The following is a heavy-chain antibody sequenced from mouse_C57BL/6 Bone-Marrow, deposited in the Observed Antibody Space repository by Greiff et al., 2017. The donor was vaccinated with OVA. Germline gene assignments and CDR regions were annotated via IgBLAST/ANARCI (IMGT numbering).Heavy chain of an antibody. CDR1: GYAFSSYW. V-gene: IGHV1-80*01. J-gene: IGHJ3*01. Sequence: QVQLHQSGAELVKPGASVKISCKASGYAFSSYWMNWVKQRPGKGLEWIGQIYPGDGDTNYNGKFKGKATLTADKSSSTAYMQLSSLTSEDSAVYFCARYYYGSSWFAYWGQGTLVTVSA. CDR3: ARYYYGSSWFAY. CDR2: IYPGDGDT. D-gene: IGHD1-1*01.